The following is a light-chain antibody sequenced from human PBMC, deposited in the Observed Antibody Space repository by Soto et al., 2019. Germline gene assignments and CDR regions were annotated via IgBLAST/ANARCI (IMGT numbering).Light chain of an antibody. V-gene: IGKV1-6*01. J-gene: IGKJ4*01. CDR1: QGIGSD. CDR3: LQDYHYLT. CDR2: AAS. Sequence: AIEMTQSPSSLSASVGDRVTITCRASQGIGSDLAWYQQRPGRAPKLLIYAASSLQNGVPSRFSASGSGTDFILTISSLQPEDLGTYYCLQDYHYLTFGGGIKVEVK.